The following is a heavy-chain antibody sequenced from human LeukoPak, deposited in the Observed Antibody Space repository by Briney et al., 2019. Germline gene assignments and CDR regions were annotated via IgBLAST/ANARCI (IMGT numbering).Heavy chain of an antibody. V-gene: IGHV3-33*01. J-gene: IGHJ4*02. CDR1: GFIFSSYG. CDR3: ARGWDYYDSSGYPLDY. D-gene: IGHD3-22*01. Sequence: GGSLRLSCAASGFIFSSYGMHWVRQAPGKGLEWVAVIWDDGIDKYYGDSVKGRFTISRDDSKNTLYLQMNGLRAEDTAVYYCARGWDYYDSSGYPLDYWGQGTLVTVSS. CDR2: IWDDGIDK.